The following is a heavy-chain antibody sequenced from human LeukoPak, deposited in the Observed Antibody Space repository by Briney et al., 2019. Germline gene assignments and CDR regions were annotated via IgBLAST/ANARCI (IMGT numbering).Heavy chain of an antibody. CDR3: ARGNSWYGSGSYFWLHWFDP. J-gene: IGHJ5*02. V-gene: IGHV4-61*02. CDR1: GGSISSGSYY. Sequence: PSQTLSLTCTVSGGSISSGSYYWSWIRQPAGKGLEWIGRIYTSGSTNYNPSLKSRVTISVDTSKNQFSLKLSSVTAADTAVYYCARGNSWYGSGSYFWLHWFDPWGQGTLVTVSS. CDR2: IYTSGST. D-gene: IGHD3-10*01.